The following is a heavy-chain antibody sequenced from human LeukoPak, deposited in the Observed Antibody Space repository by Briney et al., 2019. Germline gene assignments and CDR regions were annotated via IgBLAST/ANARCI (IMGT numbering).Heavy chain of an antibody. J-gene: IGHJ6*03. V-gene: IGHV1-18*01. D-gene: IGHD6-19*01. CDR1: GYTFTSYG. CDR2: ISAYNGNT. Sequence: ASVKLSCMASGYTFTSYGISWVRQAPGQGLEWMGWISAYNGNTNYAQKLQGRVTMTTDTSTSTAYMELRSLRSDDTAVYYCARDSSGWYRYYYYYMDVWGKGTTVTVSS. CDR3: ARDSSGWYRYYYYYMDV.